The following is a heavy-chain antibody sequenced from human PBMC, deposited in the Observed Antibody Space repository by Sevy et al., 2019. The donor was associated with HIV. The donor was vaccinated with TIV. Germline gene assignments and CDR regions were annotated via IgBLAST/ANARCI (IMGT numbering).Heavy chain of an antibody. CDR3: AKDHYLWSEGGFLHH. CDR2: ISYDGNNT. Sequence: GGSLRLSCAASGFTFSSYAIHWVRQTPGKGLEWVAVISYDGNNTYYADSVKGRFTVSRDNSKNTLYAQMNSLRAEDTAVYYCAKDHYLWSEGGFLHHGGRGTRVTVSS. V-gene: IGHV3-30*18. J-gene: IGHJ1*01. CDR1: GFTFSSYA. D-gene: IGHD3-10*01.